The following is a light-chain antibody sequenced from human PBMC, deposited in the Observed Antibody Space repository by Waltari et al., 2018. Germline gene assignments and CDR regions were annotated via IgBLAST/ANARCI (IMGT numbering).Light chain of an antibody. CDR2: GVS. V-gene: IGKV3-11*01. CDR1: QGVRGY. J-gene: IGKJ1*01. Sequence: EIVLTQSPGTLSLSPGERATLSCRASQGVRGYLAWYQQKVGQAPRFLICGVSNRAPGTPARFSGSGSGTDFTLTISGLEPEDFAVYYCQQRSTWPWTFGQGTRVEV. CDR3: QQRSTWPWT.